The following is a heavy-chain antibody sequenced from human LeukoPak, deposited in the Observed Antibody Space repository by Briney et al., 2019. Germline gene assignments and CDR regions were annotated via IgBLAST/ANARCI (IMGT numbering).Heavy chain of an antibody. CDR2: IYHSGST. D-gene: IGHD3-22*01. V-gene: IGHV4-4*02. J-gene: IGHJ6*02. Sequence: SGTLSLTCAVSGVSICSSNWRSWVRQPPGKGLEWIGEIYHSGSTNYNPSLKSRVTISVDKSKNQFSLKLSSVTAADTAVYYCARDLDSDYYDSSGYIAREYGMDVWGQGTTVTVSS. CDR3: ARDLDSDYYDSSGYIAREYGMDV. CDR1: GVSICSSNW.